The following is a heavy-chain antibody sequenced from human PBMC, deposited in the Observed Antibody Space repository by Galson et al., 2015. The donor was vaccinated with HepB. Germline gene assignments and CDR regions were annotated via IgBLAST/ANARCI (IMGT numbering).Heavy chain of an antibody. D-gene: IGHD1-1*01. CDR2: INAGNGNT. Sequence: SVKVSCKASGYSFSTHAIHWVRQAPGQRLEWMGWINAGNGNTIYSQRFQGRVTITGDTSASTAYAELRGLRSEDTAMYYCARDQRVPLRSDYRFYGMDVWGQGTTVTVSS. CDR3: ARDQRVPLRSDYRFYGMDV. J-gene: IGHJ6*02. V-gene: IGHV1-3*01. CDR1: GYSFSTHA.